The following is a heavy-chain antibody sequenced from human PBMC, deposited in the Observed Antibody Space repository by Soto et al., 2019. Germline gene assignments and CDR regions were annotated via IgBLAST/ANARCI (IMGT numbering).Heavy chain of an antibody. CDR2: VSGSGGAT. Sequence: EVQLLESGGGLVQPGGSLRLSCVASGFTFSSYAMSWVRQAPGNGLEWVSLVSGSGGATYYADSVKGRFTISKDNFKNTVYLQMNSLGAEDTAIYYCAKCDIVVPPAYYMDFWGKGTTVIVS. J-gene: IGHJ6*03. D-gene: IGHD2-15*01. CDR3: AKCDIVVPPAYYMDF. V-gene: IGHV3-23*01. CDR1: GFTFSSYA.